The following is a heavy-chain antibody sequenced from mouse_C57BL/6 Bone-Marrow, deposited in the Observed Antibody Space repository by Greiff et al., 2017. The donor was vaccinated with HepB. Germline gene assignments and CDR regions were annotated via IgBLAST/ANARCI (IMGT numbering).Heavy chain of an antibody. CDR1: GYTFTSYW. Sequence: QVQLQQSGAELVKPGASVKLSCKASGYTFTSYWMHWVKQRPGQGLEWIGMIHPNSGSTNYNEKFKSKATLTVDKSSSTAYMQLSSRTSEDSALYYWARRDMYCYGSSYFDDWGQGTTRTVAS. CDR3: ARRDMYCYGSSYFDD. D-gene: IGHD1-1*01. CDR2: IHPNSGST. J-gene: IGHJ2*01. V-gene: IGHV1-64*01.